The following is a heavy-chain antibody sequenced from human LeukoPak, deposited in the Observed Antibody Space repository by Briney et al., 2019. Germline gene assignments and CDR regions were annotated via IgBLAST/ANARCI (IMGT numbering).Heavy chain of an antibody. J-gene: IGHJ1*01. D-gene: IGHD6-13*01. V-gene: IGHV3-48*04. Sequence: GGSLRLSCAASGFTFSSYSMNWVRQAPGKGLEWVSYISSSSSTIYYADSVKGRFTISRDNAKNSLYLQMNSLRAEDTAVYYCASDKYSSSWYAPRRVLPSWGQGTLVTVSS. CDR1: GFTFSSYS. CDR2: ISSSSSTI. CDR3: ASDKYSSSWYAPRRVLPS.